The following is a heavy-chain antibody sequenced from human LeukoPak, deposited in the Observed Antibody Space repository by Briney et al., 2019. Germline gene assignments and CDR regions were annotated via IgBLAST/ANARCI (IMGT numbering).Heavy chain of an antibody. CDR3: ARDSRPSYDSSGYYYPGDY. CDR2: INPSGGST. D-gene: IGHD3-22*01. CDR1: GYTFTSYY. J-gene: IGHJ4*02. V-gene: IGHV1-46*01. Sequence: ASVKVSCKASGYTFTSYYMHWVRQAPGQGLEWMAIINPSGGSTSYAQKFQGRVTMTRDTSTSTVYMELSSLRSADTAVYYCARDSRPSYDSSGYYYPGDYWGQGTLVTVSS.